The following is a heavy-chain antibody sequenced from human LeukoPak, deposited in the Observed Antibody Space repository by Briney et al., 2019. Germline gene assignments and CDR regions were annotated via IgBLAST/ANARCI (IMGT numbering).Heavy chain of an antibody. Sequence: SETVSLTCAVYGGSFSGYYWSWMRQPPGKGLEWIGEISHSGSTNYNPSLKSRVIISVDTSKNQFSLKLSSVTAADTAVYYCASASYRSFYDSSGYYPFDYWGQGTLVTVSS. V-gene: IGHV4-34*01. J-gene: IGHJ4*02. D-gene: IGHD3-22*01. CDR2: ISHSGST. CDR1: GGSFSGYY. CDR3: ASASYRSFYDSSGYYPFDY.